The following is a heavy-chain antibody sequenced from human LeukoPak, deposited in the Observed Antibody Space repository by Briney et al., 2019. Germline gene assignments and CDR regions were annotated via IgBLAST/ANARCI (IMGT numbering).Heavy chain of an antibody. CDR2: LSYDGGDK. CDR3: ARRGGYCSSTSCLYYYYGMDV. J-gene: IGHJ6*04. Sequence: GRSLRLSCAASGFTFSSYAVHWVRQAPGKGLEWVAVLSYDGGDKYYADSVKGRFTISRDNSKNTLYLQMNSLRADDTAVYYCARRGGYCSSTSCLYYYYGMDVWGKGTTVTVSS. V-gene: IGHV3-30*04. CDR1: GFTFSSYA. D-gene: IGHD2-2*01.